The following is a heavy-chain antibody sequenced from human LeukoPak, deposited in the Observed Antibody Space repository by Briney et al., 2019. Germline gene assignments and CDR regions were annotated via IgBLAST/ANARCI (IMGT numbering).Heavy chain of an antibody. CDR2: IYTRGNT. V-gene: IGHV4-59*01. CDR1: GDSINSFY. Sequence: SETLSLTCTVSGDSINSFYWSWIRQPPGMGLEWIGCIYTRGNTNYNPSLQSRLAISADTSKNQVSLKLSSVTAADTAIYYCVRGRYYYDNWGQGTLVTVSS. J-gene: IGHJ4*02. CDR3: VRGRYYYDN.